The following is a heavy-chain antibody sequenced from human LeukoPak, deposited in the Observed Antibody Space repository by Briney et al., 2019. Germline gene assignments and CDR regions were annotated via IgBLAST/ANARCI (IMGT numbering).Heavy chain of an antibody. V-gene: IGHV1-2*02. D-gene: IGHD3-10*01. CDR2: INPTSGGT. CDR1: GYTFTVYY. J-gene: IGHJ6*02. CDR3: ARDPPMFNMVRGNGMDV. Sequence: ASVKLSCKASGYTFTVYYMHSVRHAPGQGHEWVGWINPTSGGTNSAQKFQGRVTMTRDTSISTAYIELSRLRSDDTAVYYCARDPPMFNMVRGNGMDVWGQGTTVTVSS.